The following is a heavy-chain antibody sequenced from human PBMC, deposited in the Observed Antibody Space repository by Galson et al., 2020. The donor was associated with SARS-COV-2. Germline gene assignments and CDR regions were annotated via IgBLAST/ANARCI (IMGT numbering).Heavy chain of an antibody. CDR1: GYTLTELS. D-gene: IGHD1-26*01. CDR3: ATDRAVVGATLGLYYYYGMDV. V-gene: IGHV1-24*01. J-gene: IGHJ6*02. CDR2: FDPEDGET. Sequence: ASVKVSCKVSGYTLTELSMHWVRQAPGKGLEWMGGFDPEDGETIYAQKFQGRVTMTEDTSTDTAYMELSSLRSEDTAVYYCATDRAVVGATLGLYYYYGMDVWGQGTTVTVSS.